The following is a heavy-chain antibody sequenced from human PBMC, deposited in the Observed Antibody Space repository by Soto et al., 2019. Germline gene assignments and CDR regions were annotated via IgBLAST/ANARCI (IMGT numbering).Heavy chain of an antibody. V-gene: IGHV3-48*03. CDR3: ARDRDYYDSSGYCDY. CDR1: GFTFSSYE. CDR2: ISSSGSTI. Sequence: PGGSLRLSCAASGFTFSSYEMNWVRQAPGKGLEWVSYISSSGSTIYYADSVKGRLTISRDNAKNSLYLQMNSLRAEDTAVYYCARDRDYYDSSGYCDYWGQGTRVPVSS. J-gene: IGHJ4*02. D-gene: IGHD3-22*01.